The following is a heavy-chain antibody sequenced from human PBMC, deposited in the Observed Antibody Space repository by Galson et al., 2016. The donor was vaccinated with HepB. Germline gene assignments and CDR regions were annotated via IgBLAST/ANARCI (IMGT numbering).Heavy chain of an antibody. J-gene: IGHJ4*01. CDR2: IYDSGST. CDR1: GGSISGYY. D-gene: IGHD1-26*01. CDR3: ARLPRLWDGYFDY. Sequence: ETLSLTCTVPGGSISGYYWSWIRQPPGKGLEWIGYIYDSGSTNYNPSLKSRLTISIDTSKNQFSLKLTSVTAADTAVYYCARLPRLWDGYFDYWGHGTLVTVSS. V-gene: IGHV4-59*08.